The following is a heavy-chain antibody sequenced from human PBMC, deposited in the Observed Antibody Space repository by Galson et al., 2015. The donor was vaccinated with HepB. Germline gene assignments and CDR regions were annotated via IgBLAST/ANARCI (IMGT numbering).Heavy chain of an antibody. CDR1: GFTFSSYA. CDR2: ISGRGGST. CDR3: AKGGHGRAAAGTRKVYYYYYMDV. J-gene: IGHJ6*03. V-gene: IGHV3-23*01. D-gene: IGHD6-13*01. Sequence: SLRLSCAASGFTFSSYAMSWVRQAPGKGLEWVSAISGRGGSTYYEDSVKGRFTISRDNSKNTLYLQMNSLRGEVTAVYYCAKGGHGRAAAGTRKVYYYYYMDVWGKGTTVAVSS.